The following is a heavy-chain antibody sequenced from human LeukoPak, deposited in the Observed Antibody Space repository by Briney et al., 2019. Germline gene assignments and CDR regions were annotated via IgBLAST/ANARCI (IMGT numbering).Heavy chain of an antibody. CDR2: INPNSGGA. CDR3: ARDFTVDNYYYYGMDV. CDR1: GYSFIGYY. J-gene: IGHJ6*02. V-gene: IGHV1-2*02. D-gene: IGHD4-23*01. Sequence: ASVKVSCKASGYSFIGYYIHWVRQAPGQGLEWMGWINPNSGGANYAQKFQGRVTMTRDTSISTVYMELTRLRSDDTAVYYCARDFTVDNYYYYGMDVWGQGTTVTVSS.